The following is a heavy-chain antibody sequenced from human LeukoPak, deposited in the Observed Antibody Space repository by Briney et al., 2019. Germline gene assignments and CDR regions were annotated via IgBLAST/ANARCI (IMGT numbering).Heavy chain of an antibody. CDR1: GGTFSSYA. D-gene: IGHD1-26*01. CDR3: ARVIAGANDAFDI. J-gene: IGHJ3*02. V-gene: IGHV1-69*13. CDR2: IIPIFGTA. Sequence: SVKVSCKASGGTFSSYAISWVRQAPGQGLEWMGGIIPIFGTANYAQKFQGRVTITADESTSTAYMELSSLRSEDTAVYYCARVIAGANDAFDIWGQGTMVTVSS.